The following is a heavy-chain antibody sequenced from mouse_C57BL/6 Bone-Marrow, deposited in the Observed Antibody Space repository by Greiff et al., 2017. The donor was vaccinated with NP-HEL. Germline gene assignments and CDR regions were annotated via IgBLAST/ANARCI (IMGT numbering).Heavy chain of an antibody. J-gene: IGHJ4*01. CDR3: AREAYYYGSGGSDAIDY. V-gene: IGHV1-26*01. CDR2: INPNNGGT. CDR1: GYTFTDYY. Sequence: VQLQQSGPELVKPGASVKISCKASGYTFTDYYMNWVKQSHGKSLEWIGDINPNNGGTSYNQKFKGKATLTVDKSSSTAYMELRSLTSEDSAVYYCAREAYYYGSGGSDAIDYWGQGTAVTVTS. D-gene: IGHD1-1*01.